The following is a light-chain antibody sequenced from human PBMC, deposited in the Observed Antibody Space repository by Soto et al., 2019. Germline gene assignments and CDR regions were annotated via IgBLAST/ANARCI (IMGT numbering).Light chain of an antibody. CDR3: QQHKSFPLT. CDR1: QGISTW. J-gene: IGKJ4*01. CDR2: DAS. V-gene: IGKV1D-12*01. Sequence: DIQMTQSPSSVSASVGDRVTITCRASQGISTWLAWYQQKPGKAPKLLIYDASSLQSGVLSRFSGSGAGTDFTLTISTLPPDDFAPYYCQQHKSFPLTFGGGTKVDTK.